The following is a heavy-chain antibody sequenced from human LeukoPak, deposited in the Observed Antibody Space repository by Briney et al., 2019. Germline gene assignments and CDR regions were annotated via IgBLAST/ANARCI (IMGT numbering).Heavy chain of an antibody. J-gene: IGHJ5*02. D-gene: IGHD2-2*01. CDR1: GGSISSSSYY. V-gene: IGHV4-39*01. CDR3: ARHVLVPAANNWFDP. CDR2: IYYSGST. Sequence: PSETLSLTSTVSGGSISSSSYYWGWIRQPPGKGLEWIGSIYYSGSTYYNPSLKSRVTISVDTSKNQFSLKLSSVTAADTAVYYCARHVLVPAANNWFDPWGPGTLVTVSS.